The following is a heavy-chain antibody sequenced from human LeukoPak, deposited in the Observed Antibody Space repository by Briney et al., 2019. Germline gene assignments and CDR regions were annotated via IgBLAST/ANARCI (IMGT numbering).Heavy chain of an antibody. V-gene: IGHV6-1*01. CDR2: TYYRSKWYN. CDR1: GDSVSSNSAA. J-gene: IGHJ5*02. Sequence: SQTLSLTCAISGDSVSSNSAAWNWIRQSPSRGLEWLGRTYYRSKWYNDYAVSVKSRITINPDTSKNQFSLQLNSVTPEDTAVYYCARAQFSSGWPFNRFDPWGQGTLVTVST. D-gene: IGHD6-19*01. CDR3: ARAQFSSGWPFNRFDP.